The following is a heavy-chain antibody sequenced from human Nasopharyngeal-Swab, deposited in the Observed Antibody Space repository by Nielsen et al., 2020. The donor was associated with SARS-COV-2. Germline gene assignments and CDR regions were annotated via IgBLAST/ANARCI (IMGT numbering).Heavy chain of an antibody. J-gene: IGHJ6*02. CDR2: ISGGGGNT. CDR3: ARGRGGGYDPWGYYYYDMDV. V-gene: IGHV3-23*01. CDR1: GFTFSSHA. D-gene: IGHD5-12*01. Sequence: GGSLRLSCAASGFTFSSHAMTWVRQAPGKGLEWVSAISGGGGNTYYADSVKGRFTISRDNPKNSLYLQMNSLRAEDTAVYYCARGRGGGYDPWGYYYYDMDVWGHGTTVTVPS.